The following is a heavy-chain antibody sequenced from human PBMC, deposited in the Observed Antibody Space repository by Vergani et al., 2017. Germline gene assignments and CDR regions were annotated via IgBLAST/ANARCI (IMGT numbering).Heavy chain of an antibody. D-gene: IGHD1-1*01. CDR2: IRSKANSYAT. Sequence: EVQLVESGGGLVQPGGSLKLSCAASGFTFSGSAMHWVRQASGKGLEWVGRIRSKANSYATAYAASVKGRFTISRDDSKNTAYLQMNSLQTEDTALYYCVRVKGSNWNDHLYDIWGQGTLVTVSS. CDR1: GFTFSGSA. V-gene: IGHV3-73*01. J-gene: IGHJ3*02. CDR3: VRVKGSNWNDHLYDI.